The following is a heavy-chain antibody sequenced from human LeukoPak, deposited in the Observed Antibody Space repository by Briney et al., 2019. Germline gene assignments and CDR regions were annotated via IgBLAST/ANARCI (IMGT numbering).Heavy chain of an antibody. V-gene: IGHV4-39*07. D-gene: IGHD3-9*01. CDR2: IYYSGST. Sequence: SETLSLTCTVSGGSISSSSYYWGWIRQPPGKGLEWIGSIYYSGSTNYNPSLKSRVTISVDTSKNQFSLKLSSVTAADTAVYYCARTARGYDILTGYSGLNFDYWGQGTLVTVSS. CDR1: GGSISSSSYY. J-gene: IGHJ4*02. CDR3: ARTARGYDILTGYSGLNFDY.